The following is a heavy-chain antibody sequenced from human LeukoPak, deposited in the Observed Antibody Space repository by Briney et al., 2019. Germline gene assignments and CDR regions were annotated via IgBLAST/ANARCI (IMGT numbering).Heavy chain of an antibody. J-gene: IGHJ3*02. D-gene: IGHD2-15*01. V-gene: IGHV1-3*01. Sequence: ASVKVSCKASGYTFTSYAMHWVRQAPGQRLEWMGWINAGNGNTKYSQKFQGRVTITRDTSASTAYMELSSLRSEDTAVYYCASCSGGSCYPFSISPGAFDIWGQGTMVTVSS. CDR3: ASCSGGSCYPFSISPGAFDI. CDR2: INAGNGNT. CDR1: GYTFTSYA.